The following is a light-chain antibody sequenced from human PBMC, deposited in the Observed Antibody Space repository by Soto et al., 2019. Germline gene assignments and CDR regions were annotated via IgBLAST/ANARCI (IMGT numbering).Light chain of an antibody. Sequence: EIVLTQSPATLSLSPGERAALSCRASQCVSSYLAWYQQKPGQAPRLLIYDASNRATGIPARFSGSGSGTDFTLTISSLEPEDFAVYFCQQRSNWPSTFGGGTKVEIK. CDR1: QCVSSY. CDR2: DAS. J-gene: IGKJ4*01. CDR3: QQRSNWPST. V-gene: IGKV3-11*01.